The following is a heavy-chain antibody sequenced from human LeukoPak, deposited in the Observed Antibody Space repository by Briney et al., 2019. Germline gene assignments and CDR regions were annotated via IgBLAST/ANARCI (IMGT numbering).Heavy chain of an antibody. J-gene: IGHJ4*02. V-gene: IGHV3-30*02. CDR1: GFTFSSYG. Sequence: GGSLRLSCAASGFTFSSYGMHWVRQAPGKGLEWVAFIRYDGSSKYYADSVKGRFTISRDNSKNTLYLQMNSLRAEDTAVYYCARHVGRNWGLDYWGQGTLVTVSS. CDR3: ARHVGRNWGLDY. D-gene: IGHD7-27*01. CDR2: IRYDGSSK.